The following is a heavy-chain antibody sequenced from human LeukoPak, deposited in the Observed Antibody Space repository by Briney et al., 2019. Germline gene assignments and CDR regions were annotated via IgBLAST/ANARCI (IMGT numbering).Heavy chain of an antibody. V-gene: IGHV4-39*07. CDR2: IYYSGST. CDR1: GGSISSSSYY. CDR3: AREYDFWSGYYVPWFDY. D-gene: IGHD3-3*01. Sequence: PSETLSLTCTLYGGSISSSSYYWGWIRQPPGKGLEWIGSIYYSGSTYYNPSLKSQVTISVDTSMTQFSLKLSSVTAADTAVYYCAREYDFWSGYYVPWFDYWGQGTLVTVSS. J-gene: IGHJ4*02.